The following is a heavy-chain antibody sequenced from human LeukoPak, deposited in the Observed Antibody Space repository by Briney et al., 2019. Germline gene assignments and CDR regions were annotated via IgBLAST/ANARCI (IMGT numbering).Heavy chain of an antibody. CDR2: IRYDGSNK. D-gene: IGHD6-19*01. CDR1: GFIFSSYG. CDR3: VKDQRDAYRCGWSRDFDY. Sequence: GGSLSLSCEAPGFIFSSYGMHWVRQAPGKGLEWVAFIRYDGSNKYYADSVKGRFTISRDNSKRTLYLQVNSLRVEDKAVYYCVKDQRDAYRCGWSRDFDYWGQGTLVTVSS. V-gene: IGHV3-30*02. J-gene: IGHJ4*02.